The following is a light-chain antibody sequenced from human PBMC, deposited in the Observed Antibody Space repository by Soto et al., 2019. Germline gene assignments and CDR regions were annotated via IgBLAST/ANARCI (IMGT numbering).Light chain of an antibody. CDR3: QSYDSSLSGVV. Sequence: QAVVTQPPSVSGAPGQRVTISCTGASSNIGANYDVHWYQHLPGTAPKLLIYGNYNRPSGVPDRFSGSKSGTSASLAITGLQAEDEADYYCQSYDSSLSGVVFGGGTKVTVL. V-gene: IGLV1-40*01. CDR2: GNY. CDR1: SSNIGANYD. J-gene: IGLJ2*01.